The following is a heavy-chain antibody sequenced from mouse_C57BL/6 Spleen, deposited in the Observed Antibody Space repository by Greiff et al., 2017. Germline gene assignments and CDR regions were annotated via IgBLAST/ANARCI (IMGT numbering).Heavy chain of an antibody. J-gene: IGHJ3*01. Sequence: EVQVVESGPGLVKPSQSLSLTCSVTGYSITSGYYWNWIRQFPGNKLEWMGYISYDGSNNYNPSLKNRISITRDTSKNQFFLKLNSVTTEDTATYYCARSYDGYYAWFAYWGQGTLVTVSA. D-gene: IGHD2-3*01. V-gene: IGHV3-6*01. CDR2: ISYDGSN. CDR1: GYSITSGYY. CDR3: ARSYDGYYAWFAY.